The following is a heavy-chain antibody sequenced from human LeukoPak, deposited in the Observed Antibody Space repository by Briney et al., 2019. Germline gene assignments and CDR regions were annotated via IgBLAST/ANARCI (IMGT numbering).Heavy chain of an antibody. J-gene: IGHJ6*02. CDR1: GYTFTSYD. CDR3: ARGITMVRGVIKGGMDV. CDR2: IIPIGTA. Sequence: GASVKVSCKASGYTFTSYDINWVRQAPGQGLEWMGRIIPIGTANSAQKFQGRVTITADKSTGTIYMELSSLRSGDTAIYYCARGITMVRGVIKGGMDVWGQGTTVTVSS. D-gene: IGHD3-10*01. V-gene: IGHV1-69*04.